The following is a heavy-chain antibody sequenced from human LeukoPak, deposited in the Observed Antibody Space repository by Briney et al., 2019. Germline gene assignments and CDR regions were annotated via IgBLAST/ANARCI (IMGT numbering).Heavy chain of an antibody. J-gene: IGHJ3*02. CDR1: GFTFSSYA. CDR2: ISASGGST. D-gene: IGHD2-21*02. CDR3: ASELAYCGDNCYSAFDI. V-gene: IGHV3-23*01. Sequence: GGSLRLSCAASGFTFSSYAMSWVRQAPGKGLEWVSSISASGGSTYYADSVKGRFTISRDNSKNTLYLQMNSLRAEDTAVYYCASELAYCGDNCYSAFDIWGQGTMVTVSS.